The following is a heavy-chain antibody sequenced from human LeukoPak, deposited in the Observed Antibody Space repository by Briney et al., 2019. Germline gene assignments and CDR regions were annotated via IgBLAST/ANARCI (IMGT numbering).Heavy chain of an antibody. V-gene: IGHV4-61*02. CDR1: GGSISSGSYY. CDR3: ARGKRGYYDSSGYYSSYSYYYYIDV. CDR2: IYTSGST. D-gene: IGHD3-22*01. Sequence: PSQTLSLTCTVSGGSISSGSYYWSWIRQPAGKGLEWIGRIYTSGSTNYNPSLKSRVTISVDTSKTQFSLKLSSVTAADTAVYYCARGKRGYYDSSGYYSSYSYYYYIDVWDKGTTVTVSS. J-gene: IGHJ6*03.